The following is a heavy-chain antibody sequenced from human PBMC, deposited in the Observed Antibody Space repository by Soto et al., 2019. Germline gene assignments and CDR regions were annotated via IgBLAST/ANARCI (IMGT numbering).Heavy chain of an antibody. CDR2: ISYDGSNK. D-gene: IGHD3-10*01. CDR1: GFTFSSYG. CDR3: ARDPGMSAA. Sequence: GRSQRLSCAASGFTFSSYGMHWVRQAPGKGLEWVAVISYDGSNKYYADSVKGRFTISRDNSKNTLYLQMNSLRAEDTAVYYCARDPGMSAACGQGTLGTVSS. J-gene: IGHJ5*02. V-gene: IGHV3-30-3*01.